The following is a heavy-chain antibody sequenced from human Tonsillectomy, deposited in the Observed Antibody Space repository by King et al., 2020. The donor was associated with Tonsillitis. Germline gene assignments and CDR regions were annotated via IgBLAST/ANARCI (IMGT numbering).Heavy chain of an antibody. V-gene: IGHV3-30-3*01. CDR1: GFTFSNYT. Sequence: VQLVESGGGVVQPGRSLRLSCAVSGFTFSNYTMHWVRQAPGKGLEWVAVISYDGSNKYYADSVKGRFTISRDNSKNTLYLQMNSLRREDTAVYYCARDKDQPWSGYSDYWGQGTLVTVSS. CDR3: ARDKDQPWSGYSDY. J-gene: IGHJ4*02. CDR2: ISYDGSNK. D-gene: IGHD3-3*01.